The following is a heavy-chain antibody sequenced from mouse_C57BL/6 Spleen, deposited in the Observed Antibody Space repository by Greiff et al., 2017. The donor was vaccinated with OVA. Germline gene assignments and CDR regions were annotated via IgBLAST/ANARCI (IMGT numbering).Heavy chain of an antibody. J-gene: IGHJ3*01. D-gene: IGHD1-1*01. V-gene: IGHV14-2*01. CDR3: ARGDYDGSSPLAD. CDR2: IDPEDGDT. Sequence: VQLQQSGAELVKPGASVKLSCTASGFTFTDYYMHWVKQRTEQGLEWIGRIDPEDGDTTYAPKFQGKATITVDTSSNTAYLQLSSLTSEDTAVYYCARGDYDGSSPLADWGKGTLVTVSA. CDR1: GFTFTDYY.